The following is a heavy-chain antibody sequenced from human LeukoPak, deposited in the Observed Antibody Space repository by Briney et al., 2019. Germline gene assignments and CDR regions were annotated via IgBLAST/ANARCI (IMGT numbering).Heavy chain of an antibody. V-gene: IGHV3-74*03. CDR3: STGGSQYEGFES. D-gene: IGHD1-26*01. J-gene: IGHJ4*02. CDR2: IKSDGSNT. CDR1: GFTFSRYW. Sequence: GGSLRLSCAASGFTFSRYWIHWVRQAPGKGLVWVSRIKSDGSNTKYADSVKGRSSISRDNAKNTLYLQMNSLRAEDTAVYYCSTGGSQYEGFESWGQGTLVTVSS.